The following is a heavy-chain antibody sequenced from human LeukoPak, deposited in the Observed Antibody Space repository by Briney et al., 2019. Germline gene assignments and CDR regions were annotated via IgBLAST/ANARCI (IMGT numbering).Heavy chain of an antibody. D-gene: IGHD1-1*01. J-gene: IGHJ5*02. CDR1: GGTFSSYA. Sequence: SVKVSCKASGGTFSSYAISWVRQAPGQGLEWMGGIIPIFGTANYAQKFQGRVTITADESTSTAYMELSSLRSEDTAVYYCARALVQLEQIHWFDLWGQGTLVSVSS. CDR2: IIPIFGTA. CDR3: ARALVQLEQIHWFDL. V-gene: IGHV1-69*13.